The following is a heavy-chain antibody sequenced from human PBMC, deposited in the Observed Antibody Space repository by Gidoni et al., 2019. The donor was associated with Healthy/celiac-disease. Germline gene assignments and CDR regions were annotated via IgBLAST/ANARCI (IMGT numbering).Heavy chain of an antibody. Sequence: QLQLQESGPGLVTPSETLSITCTVSGGSISSSSYYWGWIRQPPGKGLEWIGSIYYSGSTYYNPSLKSRVTVSVDTSKNQFSLKLSSVTAADTAVYYCARHGAYCGGDCYVPDWGQGTLVTVSS. V-gene: IGHV4-39*01. D-gene: IGHD2-21*02. CDR3: ARHGAYCGGDCYVPD. CDR2: IYYSGST. CDR1: GGSISSSSYY. J-gene: IGHJ4*02.